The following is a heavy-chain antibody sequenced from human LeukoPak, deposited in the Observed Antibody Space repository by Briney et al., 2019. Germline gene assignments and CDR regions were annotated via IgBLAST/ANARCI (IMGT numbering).Heavy chain of an antibody. CDR3: ARDGYRYYDFWSGSDY. V-gene: IGHV1-2*02. CDR1: GYTFTGYY. CDR2: INPNSGGA. Sequence: ASVKVSCKASGYTFTGYYMHWVRQAPGQGLEWMGWINPNSGGANYAQKFQGRVTMTRDTSISTAYMELSRLRSDDTAVYYCARDGYRYYDFWSGSDYWGQGTLVTVSS. J-gene: IGHJ4*02. D-gene: IGHD3-3*01.